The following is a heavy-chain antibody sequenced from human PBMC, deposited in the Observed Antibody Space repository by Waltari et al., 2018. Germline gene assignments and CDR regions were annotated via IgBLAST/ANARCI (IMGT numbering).Heavy chain of an antibody. CDR3: ARSGEMKGTVDY. V-gene: IGHV1-69*02. Sequence: HVQLEQSGAEVKKPGSSVKVSCKASGGTFSTYTVTWVRQAPGQGLGWMGSITPLLGISKYAQSLQARLTITVDQSTNTGYMELNNLGPEDTGVYYCARSGEMKGTVDYWGQGTLVTVSS. D-gene: IGHD1-1*01. J-gene: IGHJ4*02. CDR1: GGTFSTYT. CDR2: ITPLLGIS.